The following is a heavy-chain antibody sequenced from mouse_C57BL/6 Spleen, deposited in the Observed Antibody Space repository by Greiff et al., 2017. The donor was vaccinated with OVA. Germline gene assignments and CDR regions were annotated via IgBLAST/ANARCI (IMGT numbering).Heavy chain of an antibody. CDR3: ARHGDWEDYFDY. CDR2: ISSGGSYT. CDR1: GFTFSSYG. D-gene: IGHD4-1*01. Sequence: EVHLVESGGDLVKPGGSLKLSCAASGFTFSSYGMSWVRQTPDKRLEWVATISSGGSYTYYPDSVKGRFTISRDNAKNTLYLQMSSLKSEDTAMYYCARHGDWEDYFDYWGQGTTLTVSS. J-gene: IGHJ2*01. V-gene: IGHV5-6*01.